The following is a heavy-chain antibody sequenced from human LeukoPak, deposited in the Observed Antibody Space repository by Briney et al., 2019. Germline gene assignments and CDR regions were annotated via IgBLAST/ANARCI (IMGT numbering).Heavy chain of an antibody. J-gene: IGHJ4*02. V-gene: IGHV4-39*07. CDR2: IYYSGSS. D-gene: IGHD5-18*01. CDR1: GGSISSSSYY. Sequence: SETLSLTCTVSGGSISSSSYYWGWIRQPPGKGLEWIGSIYYSGSSYYNPSLKSRVTISVDTSKNQFSLKLSSVTAADTAVYYCARESGYSYAGEDYWGQGTLVTVSS. CDR3: ARESGYSYAGEDY.